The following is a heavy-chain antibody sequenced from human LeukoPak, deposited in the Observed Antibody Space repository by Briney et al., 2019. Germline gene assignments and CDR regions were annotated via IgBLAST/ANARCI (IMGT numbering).Heavy chain of an antibody. CDR3: ARNLIPEQLVLNF. J-gene: IGHJ4*02. D-gene: IGHD6-13*01. CDR2: IYYTGST. Sequence: SETLSLTCTVSGGSISNYYWKWIRQPPGKGLEWIGYIYYTGSTNYNPSLKSRVTMSVDTSKNQFSLNLRSVTPEDTAVYYCARNLIPEQLVLNFWGQGTLVTVSS. CDR1: GGSISNYY. V-gene: IGHV4-59*01.